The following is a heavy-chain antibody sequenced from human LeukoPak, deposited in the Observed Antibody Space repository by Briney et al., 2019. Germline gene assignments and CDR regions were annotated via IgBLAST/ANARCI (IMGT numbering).Heavy chain of an antibody. Sequence: GGSLRLSCAASGFTVSSNYMSWVRQAPGKGLEWVSVIYSGGSTYYADSVKGRFTISRDNSKNTLYLQMNSLRAEDTAVYYCASTVRGVTKYYFDYWGQGTLVTVSS. CDR3: ASTVRGVTKYYFDY. V-gene: IGHV3-53*01. J-gene: IGHJ4*02. D-gene: IGHD3-10*01. CDR2: IYSGGST. CDR1: GFTVSSNY.